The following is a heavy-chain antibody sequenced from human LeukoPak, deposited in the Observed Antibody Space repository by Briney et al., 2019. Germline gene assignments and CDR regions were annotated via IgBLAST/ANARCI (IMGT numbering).Heavy chain of an antibody. V-gene: IGHV1-18*04. J-gene: IGHJ4*02. CDR2: ISGYNANT. Sequence: ASVKVSCKASGYTFTGYYMHWVRQAPGQGLEWMGWISGYNANTHYAQKFHGRVTMTTDASTTTAYLELTSLRSDDTAVYYCVRDPRIYNSSLPLAIDYWGQGTLVTVSS. D-gene: IGHD2/OR15-2a*01. CDR1: GYTFTGYY. CDR3: VRDPRIYNSSLPLAIDY.